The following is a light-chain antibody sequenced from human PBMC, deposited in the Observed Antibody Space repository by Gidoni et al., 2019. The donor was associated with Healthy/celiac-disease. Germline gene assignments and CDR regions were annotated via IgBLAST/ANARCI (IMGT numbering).Light chain of an antibody. CDR2: DAS. J-gene: IGKJ4*02. CDR3: QQYDNLPTT. CDR1: QDISNY. Sequence: IKMTQSPSTLYAAVGDRVTITCQASQDISNYLKWYQQKPGKATKLLIHDASNLETGVPSRFSGSGSGTDFTFTISSLQPEDIATYYCQQYDNLPTTFGEGTKVEIK. V-gene: IGKV1-33*01.